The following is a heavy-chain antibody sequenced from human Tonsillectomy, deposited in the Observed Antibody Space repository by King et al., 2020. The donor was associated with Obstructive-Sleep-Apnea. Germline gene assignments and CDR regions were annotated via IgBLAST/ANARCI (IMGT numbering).Heavy chain of an antibody. D-gene: IGHD3-3*01. CDR1: GGSISSSSYY. V-gene: IGHV4-39*07. J-gene: IGHJ5*02. Sequence: QLQESGPGLVKPSETLSLTCTVSGGSISSSSYYWGWIRQPPGKGLEWIGGIYYSGSTYYNPSLKSRVTISVETSKNKFSLKLSSVTAADTAVYYCASGRDYDFWSGYWFDPWGQGTLVTVSS. CDR2: IYYSGST. CDR3: ASGRDYDFWSGYWFDP.